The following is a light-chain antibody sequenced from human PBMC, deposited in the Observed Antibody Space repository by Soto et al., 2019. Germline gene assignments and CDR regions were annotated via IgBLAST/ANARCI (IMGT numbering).Light chain of an antibody. CDR1: SSNIGNNY. J-gene: IGLJ1*01. CDR3: AAWDDSLSGLYV. Sequence: QSALTQPPSASGTPGQRVTISCSGSSSNIGNNYVYWYQQFPGTAPKLLIYRNNQRPSGVPDRFSGSKSGTSASLAISGLRSEDEADHYCAAWDDSLSGLYVFGTGTKVTVL. CDR2: RNN. V-gene: IGLV1-47*01.